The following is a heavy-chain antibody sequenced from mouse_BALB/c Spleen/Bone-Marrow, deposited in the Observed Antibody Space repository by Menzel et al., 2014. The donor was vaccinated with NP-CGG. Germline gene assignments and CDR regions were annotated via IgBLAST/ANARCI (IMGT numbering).Heavy chain of an antibody. J-gene: IGHJ3*01. CDR3: ARMGYYGWLAY. D-gene: IGHD1-1*01. CDR1: GFDFRTYW. Sequence: EVKLQESGGGLVQPGGFLKLSCAASGFDFRTYWMSWARQAPGKGLEWIGEINPDSKTKNYAPSLKDKFIISRDNAKNTLYLQMSKVRSEDTALYYCARMGYYGWLAYWGQGTLVTVSA. CDR2: INPDSKTK. V-gene: IGHV4-1*02.